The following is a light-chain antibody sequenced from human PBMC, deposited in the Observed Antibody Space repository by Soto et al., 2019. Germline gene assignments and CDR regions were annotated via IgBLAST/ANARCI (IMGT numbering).Light chain of an antibody. J-gene: IGKJ1*01. CDR3: QQLNSYPVT. CDR2: AAS. V-gene: IGKV1-9*01. Sequence: DIQLTQSPSFLSASVGDRVTITCRASQGISSYLAWYQQKPGKAPKLLIYAASTLQSGVPSRFSGSGSGTEFTLPISSLQPEDFATYSCQQLNSYPVTFGQGTKVEIK. CDR1: QGISSY.